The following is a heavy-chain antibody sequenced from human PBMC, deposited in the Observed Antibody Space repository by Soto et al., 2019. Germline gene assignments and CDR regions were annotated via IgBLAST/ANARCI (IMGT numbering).Heavy chain of an antibody. J-gene: IGHJ6*02. V-gene: IGHV3-64D*08. D-gene: IGHD5-12*01. Sequence: GGSLRLSCSASGFTFSSYAMHWVRQAPGKGLEYVSAISSNGGSTYYADSVKGRFTISRDNSKNTLYLQMSSLRAEDTAVYYCVKDLELPSHAFGYDLFMDVWGQGTTVTVSS. CDR3: VKDLELPSHAFGYDLFMDV. CDR1: GFTFSSYA. CDR2: ISSNGGST.